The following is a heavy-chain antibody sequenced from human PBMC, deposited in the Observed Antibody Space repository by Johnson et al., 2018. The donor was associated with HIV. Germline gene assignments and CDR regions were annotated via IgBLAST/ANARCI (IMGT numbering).Heavy chain of an antibody. J-gene: IGHJ3*02. CDR3: ARRDSGSLSFDI. CDR1: AFTFSRFD. V-gene: IGHV3-20*04. D-gene: IGHD1-26*01. CDR2: INWDGGRT. Sequence: VHLVESGGGLVQPGGSLRLSCAASAFTFSRFDMHWVRQAAGKRLEWVSGINWDGGRTGYADSVKGRCTISRDNGKNSLYLQMNSLRAEDTALYYCARRDSGSLSFDIWGQGAMVTVSS.